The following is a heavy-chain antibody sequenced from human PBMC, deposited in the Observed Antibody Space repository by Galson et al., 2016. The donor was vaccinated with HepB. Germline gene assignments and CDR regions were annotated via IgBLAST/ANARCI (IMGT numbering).Heavy chain of an antibody. V-gene: IGHV3-21*01. CDR1: GFTFSSYA. D-gene: IGHD3-16*01. J-gene: IGHJ4*02. Sequence: SLRLSCAASGFTFSSYAMSWVRQAPGKGLEWVSSISSSSSYIYYADSVKGRFSISRDNAKKSLFLQMNSLRVEDTAVYYCATVPTLGAVARYLDYWGQGTLVTVSS. CDR3: ATVPTLGAVARYLDY. CDR2: ISSSSSYI.